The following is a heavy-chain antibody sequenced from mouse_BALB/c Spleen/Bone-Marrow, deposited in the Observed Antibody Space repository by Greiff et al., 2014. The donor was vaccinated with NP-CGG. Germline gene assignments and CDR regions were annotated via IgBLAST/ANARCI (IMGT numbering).Heavy chain of an antibody. D-gene: IGHD1-1*01. J-gene: IGHJ3*01. CDR3: ARTHYYGSSYPY. V-gene: IGHV3-2*02. Sequence: EVKLEESGPGLVKPSQSLSLICTVTGYSITSDYAWNWIRQFPGNKLEWMGYISYSGNTRYNPSLKSRISISRDTSKNQFFLQLNSVTTEDTATYYCARTHYYGSSYPYWGQGTLVTVSA. CDR1: GYSITSDYA. CDR2: ISYSGNT.